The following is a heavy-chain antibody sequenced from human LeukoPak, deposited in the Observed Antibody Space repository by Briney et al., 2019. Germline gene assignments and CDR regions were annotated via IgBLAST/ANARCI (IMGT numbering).Heavy chain of an antibody. D-gene: IGHD1-26*01. CDR1: GFTVSSNY. Sequence: GGSLRLSCAASGFTVSSNYMSWVRQAPGKGLEWVSVIYSGGSTYYADSVKGRFTISRDNSKNTLYLQMNSLRAEDTAVYYCARDPSGSYFKAWGQGTLVTVSS. J-gene: IGHJ5*02. V-gene: IGHV3-66*01. CDR3: ARDPSGSYFKA. CDR2: IYSGGST.